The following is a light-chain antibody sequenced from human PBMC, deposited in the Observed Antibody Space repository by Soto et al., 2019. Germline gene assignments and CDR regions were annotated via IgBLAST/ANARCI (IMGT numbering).Light chain of an antibody. V-gene: IGLV1-51*01. CDR3: GTWDSSLTSWV. Sequence: QSVLTQPPSVSAAPGQRVSISCSGSDSNIGNNYISWYRQFPGTAPKVVIYDNNKRPSWIPDRFSASKSGTSSTLAITGLRTGDEAFYYCGTWDSSLTSWVFGGGTKLTVL. CDR2: DNN. CDR1: DSNIGNNY. J-gene: IGLJ3*02.